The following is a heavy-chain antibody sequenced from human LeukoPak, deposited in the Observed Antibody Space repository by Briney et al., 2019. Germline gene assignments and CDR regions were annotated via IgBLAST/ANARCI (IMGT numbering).Heavy chain of an antibody. CDR3: AKDGSLSRSSGWYYFDY. D-gene: IGHD6-19*01. CDR2: ISYDGSNK. Sequence: GRSLRLSCAASGFTFSSYGMHWVRQAPGKGLEWVAVISYDGSNKYYADPVKGRFTISRDNSKNTLYLQMNSLRAEDTAVYYCAKDGSLSRSSGWYYFDYWGQGTLVTVSS. CDR1: GFTFSSYG. J-gene: IGHJ4*02. V-gene: IGHV3-30*18.